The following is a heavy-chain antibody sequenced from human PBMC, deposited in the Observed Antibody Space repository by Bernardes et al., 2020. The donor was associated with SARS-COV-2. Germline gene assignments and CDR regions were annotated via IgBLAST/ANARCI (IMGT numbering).Heavy chain of an antibody. V-gene: IGHV3-30*18. D-gene: IGHD3-22*01. CDR3: AKDSYDSITGAFDI. J-gene: IGHJ3*02. CDR1: GFTFSSYG. CDR2: ISYDGRNK. Sequence: VEPLFLSCAASGFTFSSYGMHWVRQAPGKGLEWVAVISYDGRNKYYADSVKGRFTISRDNSKNTLYLQMNSLRAEDTAVYYCAKDSYDSITGAFDIWGQGTMVTVTS.